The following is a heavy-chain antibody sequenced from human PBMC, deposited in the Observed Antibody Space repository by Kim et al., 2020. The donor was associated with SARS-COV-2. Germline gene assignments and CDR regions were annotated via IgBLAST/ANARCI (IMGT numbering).Heavy chain of an antibody. CDR2: ISDDGDTT. V-gene: IGHV3-48*03. J-gene: IGHJ4*02. CDR1: GFIFSYDA. Sequence: RGSLRLSCVASGFIFSYDAMTWVRQAPGKGLEWISYISDDGDTTYYADSVKGRFTISRDNARNSVYLQMSSLRAEDTAVYYCVRFSGRSTFYYWGQGALVTVSS. CDR3: VRFSGRSTFYY. D-gene: IGHD1-26*01.